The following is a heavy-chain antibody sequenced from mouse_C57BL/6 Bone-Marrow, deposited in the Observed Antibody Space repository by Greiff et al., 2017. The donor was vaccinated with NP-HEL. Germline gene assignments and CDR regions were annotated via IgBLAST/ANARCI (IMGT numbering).Heavy chain of an antibody. J-gene: IGHJ4*01. Sequence: QVQLQQPGAELVRPGSSVKLSCKASGYTFTSYWMHWVKQRPIQGLEWIGNIDPSDSETHYNQKFKDKATLTVAKSSSTAYMQLSSLTSEDSAVYYCARSLYGCDVGDYAMDYWGQGTSVTVSS. CDR2: IDPSDSET. V-gene: IGHV1-52*01. CDR3: ARSLYGCDVGDYAMDY. D-gene: IGHD2-2*01. CDR1: GYTFTSYW.